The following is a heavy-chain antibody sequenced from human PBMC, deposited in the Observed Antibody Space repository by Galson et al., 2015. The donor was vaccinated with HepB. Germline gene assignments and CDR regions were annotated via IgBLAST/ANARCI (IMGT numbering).Heavy chain of an antibody. V-gene: IGHV3-11*01. CDR3: ARAGCSSTSCWRGAFDI. CDR1: GFTFSDYY. D-gene: IGHD2-2*01. Sequence: SLRLSCAASGFTFSDYYMSWIRQAPGKGLEWVSYISSSGSTIYYADSVKGRFTISRDNAKNSLYLQMNSLRAEDTAVYYCARAGCSSTSCWRGAFDIWGQGTMVTVSS. J-gene: IGHJ3*02. CDR2: ISSSGSTI.